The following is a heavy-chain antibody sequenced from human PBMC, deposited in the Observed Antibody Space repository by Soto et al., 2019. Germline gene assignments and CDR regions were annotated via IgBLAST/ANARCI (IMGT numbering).Heavy chain of an antibody. J-gene: IGHJ6*02. Sequence: QVQLVESGGGVVQPGRSLRLSCAASGFTFSSYAMHCVRQAPGKGLEWVALISYDGSNKYYADSVKGRFTISRDNSKNTLSLQMNSLRPEDTAVYHCARDHGGTTLYYHGMDVWGQGTTVTVSS. CDR3: ARDHGGTTLYYHGMDV. V-gene: IGHV3-30-3*01. CDR1: GFTFSSYA. D-gene: IGHD1-7*01. CDR2: ISYDGSNK.